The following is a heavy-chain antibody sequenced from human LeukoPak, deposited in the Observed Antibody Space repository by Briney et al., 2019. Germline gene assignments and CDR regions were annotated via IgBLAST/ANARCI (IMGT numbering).Heavy chain of an antibody. D-gene: IGHD3-3*01. CDR3: ARAGFLEWQNYGMDV. J-gene: IGHJ6*02. Sequence: ASVKVSCKASGYTFTSYGINWVRQAPGQGLEWMGWISAYNGNTNYAQKVQGRVTMTTDTSTSTAYMELRSLRSDDTAVYYCARAGFLEWQNYGMDVWDQGTTVTVSS. V-gene: IGHV1-18*01. CDR1: GYTFTSYG. CDR2: ISAYNGNT.